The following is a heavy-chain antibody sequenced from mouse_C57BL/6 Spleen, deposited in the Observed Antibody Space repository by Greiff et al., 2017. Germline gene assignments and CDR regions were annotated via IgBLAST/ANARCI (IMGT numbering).Heavy chain of an antibody. Sequence: EVKVVESGPGMVKPSQSLSLTCTVTGYSITSGYDWHWIRHFPGNKLEWMGYISYSGSTNYNPSLKSRISITHDTSKNHFFLKLNSVTTEDTATYYCARDRPGYYAMDYWGQGTSVTVSS. CDR3: ARDRPGYYAMDY. CDR2: ISYSGST. J-gene: IGHJ4*01. V-gene: IGHV3-1*01. CDR1: GYSITSGYD.